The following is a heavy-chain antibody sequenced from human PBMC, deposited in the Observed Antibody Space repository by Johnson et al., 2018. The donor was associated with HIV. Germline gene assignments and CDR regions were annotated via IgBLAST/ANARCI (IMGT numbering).Heavy chain of an antibody. J-gene: IGHJ3*02. CDR3: ARGAFLKVYVSDDAFDI. CDR1: GFTFSSYA. Sequence: QMLLVESGGGVVQPGRSLRLSCAASGFTFSSYAMHWVRQAPGKGLEWVAVISYDGSNKNYADSVKGRFTIYRDNSKNTLYLQLNNLRAEDTAVYYCARGAFLKVYVSDDAFDIWGQGTMVTVSS. CDR2: ISYDGSNK. V-gene: IGHV3-30*04. D-gene: IGHD2-8*01.